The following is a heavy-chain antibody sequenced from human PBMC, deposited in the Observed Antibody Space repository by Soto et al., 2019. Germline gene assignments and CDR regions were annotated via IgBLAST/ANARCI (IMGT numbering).Heavy chain of an antibody. V-gene: IGHV3-23*01. CDR2: ISGDGGSI. J-gene: IGHJ4*02. Sequence: VGSLRLSCAASGFTFSNCAMSWVRQAPGKGLEWVSIISGDGGSIYYADSVEGRFTISRDNSKNTLNLQMSSLRAGDTAVYYCVKAVGPTAPSSRIFDYWGLGTLVTV. CDR1: GFTFSNCA. D-gene: IGHD1-26*01. CDR3: VKAVGPTAPSSRIFDY.